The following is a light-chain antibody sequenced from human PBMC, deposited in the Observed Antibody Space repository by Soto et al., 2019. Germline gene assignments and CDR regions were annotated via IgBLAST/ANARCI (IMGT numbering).Light chain of an antibody. CDR2: SAS. CDR1: QSFNSIY. V-gene: IGKV3-20*01. Sequence: EIVLTQSPGTLSLSPGERATRSCRASQSFNSIYLAWYQQKPGQAPRLLIYSASTRATGIPDRFSGSGSGTDFTLTISRLEPEDFAVYYCQHYGTSPSTFGRGTKVDIK. CDR3: QHYGTSPST. J-gene: IGKJ1*01.